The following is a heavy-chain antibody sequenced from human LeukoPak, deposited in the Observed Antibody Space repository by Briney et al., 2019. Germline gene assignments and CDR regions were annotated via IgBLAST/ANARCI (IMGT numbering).Heavy chain of an antibody. CDR1: GYPISSSYF. J-gene: IGHJ4*02. Sequence: SETLSLTCTVSGYPISSSYFWGWIRQPPGKGLEWIGSFYHTGTTYYNPSLKSRVTISVDTSKNQFSLKLSSVTAADTAMYYCARDLLLIGSGWYLGQGTLVTVSS. D-gene: IGHD6-19*01. CDR3: ARDLLLIGSGWY. V-gene: IGHV4-38-2*02. CDR2: FYHTGTT.